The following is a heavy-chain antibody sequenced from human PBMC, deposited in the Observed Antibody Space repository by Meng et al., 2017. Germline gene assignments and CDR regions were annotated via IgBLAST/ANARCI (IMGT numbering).Heavy chain of an antibody. V-gene: IGHV1-18*01. CDR1: GYTLTSYG. CDR3: ARAGIAVAGPDY. J-gene: IGHJ4*02. D-gene: IGHD6-19*01. Sequence: QVHLVQLGAEVKKPGAYVKVYCKASGYTLTSYGISGVRQAPGQGLEWMGWISAYNGNTNYAQKLQGRVTMTTDTSTSTAYMELRSLRSDYTAVYYCARAGIAVAGPDYWGQGTLVTVSS. CDR2: ISAYNGNT.